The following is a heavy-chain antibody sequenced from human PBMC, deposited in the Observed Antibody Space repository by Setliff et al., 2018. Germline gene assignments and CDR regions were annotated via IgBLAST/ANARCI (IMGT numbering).Heavy chain of an antibody. CDR2: INHSGST. CDR3: ARAPYYYYYMDV. Sequence: ASETLSLTCAVSGYSISSGYYWGWIRQPPGKGLEWIGSINHSGSTNYNPSLKSRVTISVDTSKNQFSLKLSSVTAADTAVYYCARAPYYYYYMDVWGKGTTVTVSS. J-gene: IGHJ6*03. CDR1: GYSISSGYY. V-gene: IGHV4-38-2*01.